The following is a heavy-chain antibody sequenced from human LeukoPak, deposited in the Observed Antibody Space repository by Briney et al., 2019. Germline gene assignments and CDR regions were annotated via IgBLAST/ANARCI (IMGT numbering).Heavy chain of an antibody. CDR1: GYTFSTYW. V-gene: IGHV5-51*01. CDR2: IYPSDSET. J-gene: IGHJ1*01. Sequence: GESLKISCKASGYTFSTYWIAWVRQMPGKGLEWMGIIYPSDSETRYSPSFQGHVTISADKSFSTAYLQWSSLKASDTAIYYCARSPTEAYCSGGSCYFLSEYFHHWGQGTLVTVSS. D-gene: IGHD2-15*01. CDR3: ARSPTEAYCSGGSCYFLSEYFHH.